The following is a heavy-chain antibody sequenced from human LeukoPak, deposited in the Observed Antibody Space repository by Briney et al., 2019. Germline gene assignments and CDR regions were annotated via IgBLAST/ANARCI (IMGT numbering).Heavy chain of an antibody. CDR1: GGSISSYY. Sequence: SETPSLTCTVSGGSISSYYWSWIRQPAGKGLEWIGRTYTSGSTNYNASLKSRVSMSVDTSKNQFSLKLSSVTAADTAVFYCARENSGSYREFDYWGQGTLVTVSS. D-gene: IGHD1-26*01. CDR2: TYTSGST. CDR3: ARENSGSYREFDY. V-gene: IGHV4-4*07. J-gene: IGHJ4*02.